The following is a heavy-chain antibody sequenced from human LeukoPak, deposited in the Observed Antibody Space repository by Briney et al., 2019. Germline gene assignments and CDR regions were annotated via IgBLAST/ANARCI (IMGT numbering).Heavy chain of an antibody. CDR2: INWNGGST. CDR3: ARDYCGGDCYPFDY. J-gene: IGHJ4*02. CDR1: GFTFNDYG. D-gene: IGHD2-21*02. Sequence: GGSLRLXCAVSGFTFNDYGMSWVRQAPGKVLEWVSGINWNGGSTGYADSVKGRFTISRDNAKKSVYLKMNSLRGEDTALYYCARDYCGGDCYPFDYWGQGTLVTVSS. V-gene: IGHV3-20*04.